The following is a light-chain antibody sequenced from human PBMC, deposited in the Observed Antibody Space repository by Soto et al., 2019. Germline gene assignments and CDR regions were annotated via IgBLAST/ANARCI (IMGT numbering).Light chain of an antibody. V-gene: IGKV3-15*01. CDR3: QQYDNLPLT. J-gene: IGKJ4*01. CDR2: GAS. Sequence: EVVMTQSPATLSASPGERATLSCWASETVATNLAWYQQKPGQAPRLLISGASTRAAGISDRFRGSGSGTEFTLTISSLQPDDIATYHCQQYDNLPLTFGGGTKVEI. CDR1: ETVATN.